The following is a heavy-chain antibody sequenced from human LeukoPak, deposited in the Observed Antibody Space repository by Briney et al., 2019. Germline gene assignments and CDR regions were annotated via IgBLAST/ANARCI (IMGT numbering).Heavy chain of an antibody. J-gene: IGHJ4*02. D-gene: IGHD3-9*01. Sequence: GGALRVSCAASGFTFSSYGMHWVRQAPGKGLEWVAVISYDGSNKYYADSVKGRFTISRDNSKNTLYLQMNILRAEDTAVYYCAKGLRYSDNWGQGTLVTVSS. CDR2: ISYDGSNK. CDR1: GFTFSSYG. V-gene: IGHV3-30*18. CDR3: AKGLRYSDN.